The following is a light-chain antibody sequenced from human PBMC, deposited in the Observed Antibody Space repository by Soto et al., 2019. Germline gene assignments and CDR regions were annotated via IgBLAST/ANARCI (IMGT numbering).Light chain of an antibody. V-gene: IGKV1-5*03. J-gene: IGKJ1*01. Sequence: DIQMTQSPSTLSASVGDRVTITCRASQSISSWLAWYQQKPGKAPKLLIYKASSLESGVPSRFSGSGSGTEFTLTISSLQPDDFATYYCRQYSSFSPGTFGQGTKVDIK. CDR1: QSISSW. CDR3: RQYSSFSPGT. CDR2: KAS.